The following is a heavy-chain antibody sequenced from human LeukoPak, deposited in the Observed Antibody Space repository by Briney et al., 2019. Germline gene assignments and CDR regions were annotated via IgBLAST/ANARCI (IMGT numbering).Heavy chain of an antibody. J-gene: IGHJ4*02. CDR3: AAKGNGYTGIYVFAQ. CDR2: IGTAGDT. V-gene: IGHV3-13*01. CDR1: GFTFSSYD. Sequence: GGSLRLSCAASGFTFSSYDMHWVRQATGKGLEWVSAIGTAGDTYYPGSVKGRFTISRDNSENTLDLQMNSLRAEDTAVYYCAAKGNGYTGIYVFAQWGQGTLVTVSP. D-gene: IGHD1-26*01.